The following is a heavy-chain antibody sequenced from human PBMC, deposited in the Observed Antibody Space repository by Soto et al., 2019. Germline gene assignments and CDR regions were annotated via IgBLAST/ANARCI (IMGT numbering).Heavy chain of an antibody. Sequence: QVQLVESGGGVVQPGRSLRLSCAGSGFTFSNYGLHWVRQAPGKGPEWVAAISYDGSNEYYADSVKGRFTISRDKSKNMLYLQMDSLRPEYTAVYYCAKEGAPRSCTRSSCHPAGGYWCQGTLVTVSS. CDR3: AKEGAPRSCTRSSCHPAGGY. CDR2: ISYDGSNE. CDR1: GFTFSNYG. J-gene: IGHJ4*02. V-gene: IGHV3-30*18. D-gene: IGHD2-15*01.